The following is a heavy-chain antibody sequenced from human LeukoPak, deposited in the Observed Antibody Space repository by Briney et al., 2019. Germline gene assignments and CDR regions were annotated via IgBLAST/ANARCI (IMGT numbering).Heavy chain of an antibody. V-gene: IGHV1-69*04. CDR3: ASARQRHCTNGVCPSLTDS. CDR1: GGTFSSCA. CDR2: IIRGLGIS. D-gene: IGHD2-8*01. Sequence: ASVKVSCKASGGTFSSCAINWVRQAPGQGLEWMGRIIRGLGISNYAQKFQGRVTITADKSTSTTYMELSSLRSEDTAVYYCASARQRHCTNGVCPSLTDSWGQGTLVTVSS. J-gene: IGHJ4*02.